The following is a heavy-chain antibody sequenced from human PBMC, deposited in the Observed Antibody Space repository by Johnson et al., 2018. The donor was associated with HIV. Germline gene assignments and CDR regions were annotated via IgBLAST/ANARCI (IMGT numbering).Heavy chain of an antibody. CDR1: GFTFSNYA. CDR3: AKSPGKDNGGNSGGIDF. Sequence: VQLVESGGGLVQPGGSLRLSCAASGFTFSNYAMTWVRQVAGKGLEWVSAISSSGGDTYSADSVEGRFSVSRDNSKNILYLHMNIVRTDDTALYFCAKSPGKDNGGNSGGIDFWGQGTRVTVSS. CDR2: ISSSGGDT. J-gene: IGHJ3*01. D-gene: IGHD4-23*01. V-gene: IGHV3-23*04.